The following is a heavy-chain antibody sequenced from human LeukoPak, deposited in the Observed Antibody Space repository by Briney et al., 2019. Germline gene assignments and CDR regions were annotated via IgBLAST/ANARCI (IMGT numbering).Heavy chain of an antibody. Sequence: SETLSLTCAVYGGSFSGYYWSWIRQPPGKGLEWIGEINHSGSTNYNPSLKSRVTISVDTSKNQFSLKLSSVTAADTAVYYCASCEVKYNWFDPWGQGTLVTVSS. CDR3: ASCEVKYNWFDP. CDR1: GGSFSGYY. CDR2: INHSGST. V-gene: IGHV4-34*01. D-gene: IGHD2-21*01. J-gene: IGHJ5*02.